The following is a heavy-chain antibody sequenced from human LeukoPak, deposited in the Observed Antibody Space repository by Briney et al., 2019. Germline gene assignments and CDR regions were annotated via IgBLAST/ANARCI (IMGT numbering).Heavy chain of an antibody. CDR3: AREAVSRRNWFDP. CDR2: IKQDGSEK. D-gene: IGHD1-14*01. V-gene: IGHV3-7*03. Sequence: GGSLTLSCAASELTFSSYWMSWVRQAPGKGLEWVANIKQDGSEKYYVDSVKGRFTISRDNAKNSLYLQMNSLRAEDTAVYYCAREAVSRRNWFDPWGQGTLVTVSS. J-gene: IGHJ5*02. CDR1: ELTFSSYW.